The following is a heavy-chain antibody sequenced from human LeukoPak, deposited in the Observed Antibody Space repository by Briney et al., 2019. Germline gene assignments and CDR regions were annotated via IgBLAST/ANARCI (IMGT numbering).Heavy chain of an antibody. D-gene: IGHD1-26*01. J-gene: IGHJ3*02. CDR3: ARETRLHSGSYSNDAFDI. V-gene: IGHV4-31*03. CDR1: GGSISSGGYY. Sequence: SQTPSLTCTVSGGSISSGGYYWSWIRQHPGKGLEWIGYIYYSGSTYYNPSLKSRVTISLDTSKNQFSLRLSSATAADTAVYYCARETRLHSGSYSNDAFDIWGQGTMVTVSS. CDR2: IYYSGST.